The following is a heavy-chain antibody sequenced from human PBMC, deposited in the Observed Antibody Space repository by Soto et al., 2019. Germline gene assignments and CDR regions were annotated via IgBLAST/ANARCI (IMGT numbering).Heavy chain of an antibody. J-gene: IGHJ5*02. V-gene: IGHV4-59*01. D-gene: IGHD2-15*01. CDR1: GGSINGYY. CDR3: ARETRGGSCYPLVSCGFDP. CDR2: IYDSGST. Sequence: SETLSLTCTVCGGSINGYYWSWIRQPPGKGLEWIGYIYDSGSTNYNPSLKSRVTISVDTSKNQFSLKLSSVTAADTAVYYCARETRGGSCYPLVSCGFDPWGQGTLVTVS.